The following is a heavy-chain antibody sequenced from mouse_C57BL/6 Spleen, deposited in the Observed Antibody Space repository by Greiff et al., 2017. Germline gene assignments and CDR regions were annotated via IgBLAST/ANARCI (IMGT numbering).Heavy chain of an antibody. J-gene: IGHJ1*03. D-gene: IGHD2-3*01. CDR1: GYTFTSSW. V-gene: IGHV1-64*01. Sequence: VQLQQPGAELVKPGASVKLSCKASGYTFTSSWMHWVKQRPGQGLEWIGMIHPNSGSTNYNEKFKSKATLTVDKSSSTAYMQLSSLTSEDSAVYYCARRGDGYWYFDVGGTGTTVTVSS. CDR2: IHPNSGST. CDR3: ARRGDGYWYFDV.